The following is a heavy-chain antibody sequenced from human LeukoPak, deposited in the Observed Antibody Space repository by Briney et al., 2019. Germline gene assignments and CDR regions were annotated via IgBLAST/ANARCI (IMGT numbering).Heavy chain of an antibody. Sequence: GGSLRLSCAASGFVFSTSGMHWVRQAPGKGLEWVAFIRYDESNKYYADSVKGRFTISRDNSKNTVYLQMNSLRDEDTAVYYCALNAYGSGMTTWGQGTLVTVSS. J-gene: IGHJ4*02. CDR2: IRYDESNK. CDR1: GFVFSTSG. V-gene: IGHV3-30*02. CDR3: ALNAYGSGMTT. D-gene: IGHD3-10*01.